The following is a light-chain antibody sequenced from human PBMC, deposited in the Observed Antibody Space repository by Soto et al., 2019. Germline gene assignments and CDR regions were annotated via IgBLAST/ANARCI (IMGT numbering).Light chain of an antibody. CDR3: QQFYYYPHT. Sequence: DIQMTQSPSSLSASVGAGVTLTCRASHTIATYLHWYQQKPGQVPEVLIYGASRLHVGVPSRFTGSGSGTDFTLTINNLQPEDFAIYYCQQFYYYPHTFGQGTKLEVK. CDR1: HTIATY. CDR2: GAS. J-gene: IGKJ2*01. V-gene: IGKV1-39*01.